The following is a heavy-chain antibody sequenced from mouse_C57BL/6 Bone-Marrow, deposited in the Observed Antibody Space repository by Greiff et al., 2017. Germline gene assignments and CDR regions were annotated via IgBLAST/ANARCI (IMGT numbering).Heavy chain of an antibody. Sequence: VQLQQSGPELVKPGASVKMSCKASGYTFTDYNMHWVKQSHGKSLEWIGYINPNNGGTSYNQKFKGKATLTVNKSSSTAYMELRSLTSEDSAVYYCARETVVALRYFDVWGTGTTVTVSS. CDR3: ARETVVALRYFDV. V-gene: IGHV1-22*01. CDR1: GYTFTDYN. J-gene: IGHJ1*03. CDR2: INPNNGGT. D-gene: IGHD1-1*01.